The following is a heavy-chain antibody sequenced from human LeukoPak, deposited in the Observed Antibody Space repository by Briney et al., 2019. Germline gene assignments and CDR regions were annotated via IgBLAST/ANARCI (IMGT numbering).Heavy chain of an antibody. CDR2: FNANSGDT. D-gene: IGHD3-3*01. Sequence: PSVKLSCKTSGYTFTGYHVHWVRQAPGQGLEWMGWFNANSGDTKYAQKFQGSVTMTRDTSIGTDYMELTSLISDDTAIYYCARDPYDGNYYFDYWGQGSLVTVAS. J-gene: IGHJ4*02. CDR1: GYTFTGYH. CDR3: ARDPYDGNYYFDY. V-gene: IGHV1-2*02.